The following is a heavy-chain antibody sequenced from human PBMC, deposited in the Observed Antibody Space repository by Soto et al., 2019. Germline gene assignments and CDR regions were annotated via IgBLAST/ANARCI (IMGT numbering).Heavy chain of an antibody. V-gene: IGHV4-30-4*01. CDR1: GGSISGGVGGLYY. Sequence: QLQLRESGPGLVKPSETLSLTCTVSGGSISGGVGGLYYWSWIRQPPGKGLEWIGYIYDSGSTYYNPSLKSPVTISVDTAKDQFSLRLSSVTAADTAVYYCAREVIPLTTDWDFDLWGRGTLVTVSS. CDR2: IYDSGST. J-gene: IGHJ2*01. D-gene: IGHD4-17*01. CDR3: AREVIPLTTDWDFDL.